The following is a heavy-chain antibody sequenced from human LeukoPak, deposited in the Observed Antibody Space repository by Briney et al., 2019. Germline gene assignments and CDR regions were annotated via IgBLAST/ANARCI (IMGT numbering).Heavy chain of an antibody. Sequence: GGSLRLSCAASGFTFSSYWMHWVRQAPGKGLVWVSRINTDGSSTSYADSVKGRFTISRDNAKNTLYLQMNSLRAEDTAVYYCARTVRYCTNGVCYKGGYYYYMDVWGKGTTVTVSS. CDR3: ARTVRYCTNGVCYKGGYYYYMDV. CDR2: INTDGSST. CDR1: GFTFSSYW. V-gene: IGHV3-74*01. J-gene: IGHJ6*03. D-gene: IGHD2-8*01.